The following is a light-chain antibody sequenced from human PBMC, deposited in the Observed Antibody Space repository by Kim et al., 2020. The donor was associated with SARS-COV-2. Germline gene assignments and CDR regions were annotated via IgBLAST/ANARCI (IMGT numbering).Light chain of an antibody. CDR1: SRYVGGYVY. CDR3: SSYTSSGNVI. CDR2: DVS. Sequence: NSCSVTSRYVGGYVYVSWYQQHPGQAPKLVIFDVSNRPSGVSNRFSVSKSVRTASLTISGLQAEYEADYYCSSYTSSGNVIFGGGTKLTVL. J-gene: IGLJ2*01. V-gene: IGLV2-14*03.